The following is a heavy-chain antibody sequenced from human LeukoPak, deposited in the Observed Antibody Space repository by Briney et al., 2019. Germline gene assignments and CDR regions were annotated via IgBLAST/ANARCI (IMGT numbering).Heavy chain of an antibody. J-gene: IGHJ4*02. D-gene: IGHD6-13*01. CDR3: AREIGSAARGR. CDR1: GFTFDSYW. Sequence: GGSLRLSCATSGFTFDSYWMSWVRQAPGKGLEWVANIKEDGSEKYYVDSVKGRFTISRDNAKNSVYLQMNSLRAEDTAVYYCAREIGSAARGRWGQGTLVTVSS. CDR2: IKEDGSEK. V-gene: IGHV3-7*05.